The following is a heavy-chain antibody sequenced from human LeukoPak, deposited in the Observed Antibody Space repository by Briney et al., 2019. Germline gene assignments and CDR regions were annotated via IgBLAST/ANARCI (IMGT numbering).Heavy chain of an antibody. D-gene: IGHD1-1*01. CDR2: IYYSGST. CDR1: GGSVNSGGYY. Sequence: PSETLSLTRTVSGGSVNSGGYYWSWIRQPPGKGLEWIGYIYYSGSTNYKSSLKSRVTISLDTSKNQFSLKLSSETAADTAVFYCARTNWNGGYYFDYWGQGTLVTASS. J-gene: IGHJ4*02. CDR3: ARTNWNGGYYFDY. V-gene: IGHV4-61*08.